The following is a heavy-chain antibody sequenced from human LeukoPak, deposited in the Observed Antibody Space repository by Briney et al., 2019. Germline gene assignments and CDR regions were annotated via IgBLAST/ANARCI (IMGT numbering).Heavy chain of an antibody. CDR1: GYTFTNYG. J-gene: IGHJ4*02. Sequence: ASVKVSCKASGYTFTNYGVNWVRQAPGQGLEWMGWINTNTGNPTYVQGFTGRFVFSLDTSVNTAYLQISNLKAEDTAVYYCARGGSGSRRLGSDYWGQGTLVTVSS. CDR3: ARGGSGSRRLGSDY. CDR2: INTNTGNP. D-gene: IGHD3-10*01. V-gene: IGHV7-4-1*02.